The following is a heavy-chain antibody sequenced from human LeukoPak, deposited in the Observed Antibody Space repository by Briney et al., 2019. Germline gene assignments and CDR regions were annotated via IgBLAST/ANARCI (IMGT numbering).Heavy chain of an antibody. J-gene: IGHJ5*02. CDR2: IKQEGSEK. CDR3: ARGNAMVRGVPIWFDP. CDR1: GFTFSSYW. V-gene: IGHV3-7*01. D-gene: IGHD3-10*01. Sequence: GGSLRLSCAASGFTFSSYWMNWVRQAPGKGLEWVANIKQEGSEKYSVDSVKGRFTISRDNAKSSLYLQMNSLRDEDTAVYYCARGNAMVRGVPIWFDPWGQGTLVTVSS.